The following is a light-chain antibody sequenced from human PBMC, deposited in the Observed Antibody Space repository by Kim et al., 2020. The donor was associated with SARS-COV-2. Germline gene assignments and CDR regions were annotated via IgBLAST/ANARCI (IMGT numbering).Light chain of an antibody. CDR3: QQYGSSPIT. J-gene: IGKJ5*01. V-gene: IGKV3-20*01. CDR1: QSVTYNY. CDR2: GAS. Sequence: EIVLTQSPGTLSLSPGERATLSCRASQSVTYNYVAWYQQKPGQAPRLLIYGASIRATGIPDWFSGSGSGTDFTLTISRLEPEDFAVYFCQQYGSSPITFGQGTRLEIK.